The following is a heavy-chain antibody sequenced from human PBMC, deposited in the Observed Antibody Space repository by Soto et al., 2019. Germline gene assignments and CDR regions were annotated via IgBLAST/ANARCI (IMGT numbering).Heavy chain of an antibody. Sequence: ASVKVSCKASGYTFTSYDINWVRQATGQGLEWMGWMNPNSGNTGYAQKFQGRVTMTRNTSISTAYMELSSLRSEDTAVYYCARWRRTVVVARHNYYYYGMDVWGQGTTVTVSS. J-gene: IGHJ6*02. D-gene: IGHD2-15*01. CDR2: MNPNSGNT. V-gene: IGHV1-8*01. CDR1: GYTFTSYD. CDR3: ARWRRTVVVARHNYYYYGMDV.